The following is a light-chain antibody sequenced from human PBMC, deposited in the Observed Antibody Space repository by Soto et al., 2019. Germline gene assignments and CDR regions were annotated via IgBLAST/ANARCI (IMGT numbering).Light chain of an antibody. V-gene: IGLV2-14*02. J-gene: IGLJ1*01. Sequence: QSALTQPASVSGSPGQSITISCTGTSSDVGNYDLVSWYQQHPGKAPKLMIYEDSKRPSGVSNRFSGSKSGNTASLTISGLQAEDEADYYCCSYTRTSNHYFFGSGTKVTVL. CDR3: CSYTRTSNHYF. CDR1: SSDVGNYDL. CDR2: EDS.